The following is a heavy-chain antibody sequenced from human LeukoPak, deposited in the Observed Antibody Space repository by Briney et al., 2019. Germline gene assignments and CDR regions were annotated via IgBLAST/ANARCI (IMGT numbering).Heavy chain of an antibody. Sequence: PSETLSLACTVSGGSINSYYWSWIRQPPGKGLEWIGCIHYSGSTNYNPSLKSRVTISVDTSKNQFSLRLSSVTAADTAVYYCARVRDRSSYFYDFDYRGQGTLVTVSS. D-gene: IGHD3-22*01. J-gene: IGHJ4*02. CDR3: ARVRDRSSYFYDFDY. V-gene: IGHV4-59*01. CDR2: IHYSGST. CDR1: GGSINSYY.